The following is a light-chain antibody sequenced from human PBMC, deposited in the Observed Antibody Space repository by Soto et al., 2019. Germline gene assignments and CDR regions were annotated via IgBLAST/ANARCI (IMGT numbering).Light chain of an antibody. J-gene: IGKJ3*01. CDR3: QQRSNWPLFT. CDR1: QSVSSY. CDR2: DAS. Sequence: EIVLTQSPATLSLSPGERATLSCRASQSVSSYLAWYQQKPGQAPRLLIYDASNRATGIPARFSGSGSGTDFTLTISSLEPEDFAFYYCQQRSNWPLFTFGPGTKLDIK. V-gene: IGKV3-11*01.